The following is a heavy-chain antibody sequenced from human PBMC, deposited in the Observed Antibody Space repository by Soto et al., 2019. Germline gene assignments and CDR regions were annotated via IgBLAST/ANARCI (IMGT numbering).Heavy chain of an antibody. Sequence: QLQLEESGPGLVKPSQTLSLTCTVSGGSVSSDDYYWSWIRQPPGEGLEWIGYIYYTGRTHYKPSLNSRLTLSIETSKNQFSLNLSPVTAADTAVYYCARELRNAPDYLDAWGRGILVTVSS. CDR1: GGSVSSDDYY. CDR3: ARELRNAPDYLDA. V-gene: IGHV4-30-4*01. J-gene: IGHJ5*02. D-gene: IGHD2-21*02. CDR2: IYYTGRT.